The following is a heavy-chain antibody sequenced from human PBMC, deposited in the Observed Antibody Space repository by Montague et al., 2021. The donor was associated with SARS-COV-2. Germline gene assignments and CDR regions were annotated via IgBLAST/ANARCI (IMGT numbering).Heavy chain of an antibody. Sequence: SETLSLTCTVSGGSIGDWSYYWGWVRPPPGQGLVWIVCLYYTGDDYHYPSLMSRVTKTFDTSKNQISLNLASVTAADTADCYCAGAFGGYFDLWGRGTLVMVSS. J-gene: IGHJ2*01. CDR2: LYYTGDD. CDR1: GGSIGDWSYY. CDR3: AGAFGGYFDL. V-gene: IGHV4-39*07. D-gene: IGHD3-10*01.